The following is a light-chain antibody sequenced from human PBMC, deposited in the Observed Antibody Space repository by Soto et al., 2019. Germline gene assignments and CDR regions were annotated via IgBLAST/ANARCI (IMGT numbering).Light chain of an antibody. Sequence: EIVMTQSPASLSVSPGDGATLSCRASQTVDSNLAWYQQKPGQGPRLLIHGASTRAAGVPARFSGSGSGTDFTLTISRLQSEDFAVYYCQQYHNWPPQYTFGQGTKLQIK. CDR2: GAS. CDR3: QQYHNWPPQYT. V-gene: IGKV3-15*01. CDR1: QTVDSN. J-gene: IGKJ2*01.